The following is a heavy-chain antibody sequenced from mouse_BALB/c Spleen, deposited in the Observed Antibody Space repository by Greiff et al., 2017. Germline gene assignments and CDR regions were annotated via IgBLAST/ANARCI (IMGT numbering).Heavy chain of an antibody. J-gene: IGHJ3*01. D-gene: IGHD2-14*01. CDR1: GFTFSSYA. V-gene: IGHV5-9-3*01. Sequence: EVHLVVSGGGLVKPGGSLKLSCAASGFTFSSYAMSWVRQTPEKRLEWVATISSGGSYTYYPDSVKGRFTISRDNAKNTLYLQMSSRRSEDTAMYSCARRPAYDGAWFAYSDPATLVPGSA. CDR3: ARRPAYDGAWFAY. CDR2: ISSGGSYT.